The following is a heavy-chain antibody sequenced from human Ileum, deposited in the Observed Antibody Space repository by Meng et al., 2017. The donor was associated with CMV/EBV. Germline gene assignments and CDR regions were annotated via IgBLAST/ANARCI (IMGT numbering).Heavy chain of an antibody. CDR3: ARINDYGGAHYGMDV. D-gene: IGHD4/OR15-4a*01. CDR1: GFTFDDYG. CDR2: ISQDGSET. J-gene: IGHJ6*02. V-gene: IGHV3-7*01. Sequence: GESLKISCAASGFTFDDYGMSWVRQAPGKGLEWVANISQDGSETYYVDSVKGRFTISRDNAKKSLYLQMTSLRAEDTALYYCARINDYGGAHYGMDVWGQGTTVTVSS.